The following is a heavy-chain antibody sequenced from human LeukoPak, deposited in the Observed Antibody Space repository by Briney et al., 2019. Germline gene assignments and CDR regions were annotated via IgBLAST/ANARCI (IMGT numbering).Heavy chain of an antibody. Sequence: GGSLRLSCAASGFTFSSYWMSWVRQTPGKGLEWVANIKQDGGDKYYVDSVKGRFTISRDNAKNSLYLQMSSLRAEDTAVYYCARDHCSSTSCHDVFDIWGQGTMVTVSS. D-gene: IGHD2-2*01. CDR1: GFTFSSYW. J-gene: IGHJ3*02. CDR2: IKQDGGDK. V-gene: IGHV3-7*01. CDR3: ARDHCSSTSCHDVFDI.